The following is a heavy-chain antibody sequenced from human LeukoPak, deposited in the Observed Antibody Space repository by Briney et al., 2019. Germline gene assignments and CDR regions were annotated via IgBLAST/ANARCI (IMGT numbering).Heavy chain of an antibody. CDR1: GGSISSGSYY. J-gene: IGHJ4*02. CDR2: IYISGST. Sequence: SQTLSLTCTVSGGSISSGSYYWSWIRQPAGKGLEWIGRIYISGSTNYNPSLNSRVTISVDTSKNQFSLKLRSVTAADAAVYYCARGKKRFLEWLPPLGWGQGTLVTVSS. CDR3: ARGKKRFLEWLPPLG. V-gene: IGHV4-61*02. D-gene: IGHD3-3*01.